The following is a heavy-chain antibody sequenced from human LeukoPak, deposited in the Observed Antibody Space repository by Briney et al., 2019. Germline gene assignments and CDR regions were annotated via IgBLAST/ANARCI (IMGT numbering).Heavy chain of an antibody. CDR2: IIPILGIA. CDR3: ARDSSGYYGPFDY. V-gene: IGHV1-69*04. Sequence: SVKVSCKASGGTFSSYAISWVRQAPGQGLEWMGRIIPILGIANYAQKFQGRVTITADKSTSTAYMELSSLRSEDTAVYYCARDSSGYYGPFDYWGQGTLVTVSS. D-gene: IGHD3-22*01. J-gene: IGHJ4*02. CDR1: GGTFSSYA.